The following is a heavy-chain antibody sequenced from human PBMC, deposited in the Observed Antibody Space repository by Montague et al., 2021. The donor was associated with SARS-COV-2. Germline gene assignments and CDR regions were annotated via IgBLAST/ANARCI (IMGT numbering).Heavy chain of an antibody. CDR2: ISYDGCFK. CDR1: GFTFNSYA. CDR3: ASGYTGSYYDFDY. D-gene: IGHD1-26*01. V-gene: IGHV3-30-3*01. Sequence: SLRLSCSASGFTFNSYAMHWVRQAPGEGLEWVAVISYDGCFKYYXDSVKGRFTISRDNSKNSLYLQMNSLRAEDTAVYYCASGYTGSYYDFDYWGQGTLVTVSS. J-gene: IGHJ4*02.